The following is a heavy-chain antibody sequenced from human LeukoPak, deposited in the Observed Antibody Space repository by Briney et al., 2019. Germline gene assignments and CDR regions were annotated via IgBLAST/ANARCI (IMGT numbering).Heavy chain of an antibody. Sequence: SETLSLTCAVYGGSFSGYYWSWIRQPPGKGLEWIGEINHSGSTSYNLSLKSRVTISVDTSKNQFSLKLSSVTAADTAVYYCARGRSRWAYDSSGPYGYWGQGTLVTVSS. V-gene: IGHV4-34*01. CDR2: INHSGST. CDR3: ARGRSRWAYDSSGPYGY. CDR1: GGSFSGYY. J-gene: IGHJ4*02. D-gene: IGHD3-22*01.